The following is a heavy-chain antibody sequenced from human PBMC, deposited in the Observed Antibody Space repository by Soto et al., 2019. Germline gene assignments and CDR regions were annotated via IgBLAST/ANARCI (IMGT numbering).Heavy chain of an antibody. D-gene: IGHD3-16*01. CDR2: IRDDGSNK. CDR3: ARDDYGGGIPFDI. V-gene: IGHV3-33*01. J-gene: IGHJ3*02. CDR1: GFTFSTYG. Sequence: VQLVESGGGVVQPGRSLRLSCAASGFTFSTYGMHWVRQAPGKGLEWVAAIRDDGSNKYYADSVKGRFTISRDNSKNTVYLQMNSLRAEDTAVYYCARDDYGGGIPFDIWGQGTMVTVSS.